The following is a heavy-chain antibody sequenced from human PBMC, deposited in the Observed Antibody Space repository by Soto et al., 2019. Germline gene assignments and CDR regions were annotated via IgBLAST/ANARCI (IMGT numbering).Heavy chain of an antibody. D-gene: IGHD1-26*01. J-gene: IGHJ4*02. CDR1: GFTFSSYS. CDR2: ISYDGTKK. CDR3: ARDDEHGSNCDLDY. Sequence: GSLRLSCAASGFTFSSYSMHWVRQAPGKGLEWVAVISYDGTKKHYADAVKGRFTISRDNSNNTLYLQMNSLRPEDTAVYYCARDDEHGSNCDLDYWGQGALVTVSS. V-gene: IGHV3-30*14.